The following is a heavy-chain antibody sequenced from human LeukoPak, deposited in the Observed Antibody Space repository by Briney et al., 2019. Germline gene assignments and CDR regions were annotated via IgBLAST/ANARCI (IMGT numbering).Heavy chain of an antibody. CDR1: GFTFDDYA. CDR3: AKGKRYSYGLGEFDY. D-gene: IGHD5-18*01. V-gene: IGHV3-9*01. J-gene: IGHJ4*02. CDR2: ISWNSGSI. Sequence: GRSLRLSRAASGFTFDDYAMHWVRQAPGKGLEWVSGISWNSGSIGYADSVKGRFTISRDNAKNSLYLQMNSLRAEDTAFYCAKGKRYSYGLGEFDYWGQGTLVTVSS.